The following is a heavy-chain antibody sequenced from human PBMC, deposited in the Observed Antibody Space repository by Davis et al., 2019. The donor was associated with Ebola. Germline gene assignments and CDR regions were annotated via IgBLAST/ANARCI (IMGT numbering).Heavy chain of an antibody. J-gene: IGHJ6*04. CDR1: GGSISTYY. Sequence: SETLSLTCTVSGGSISTYYWSWIRQPPGKGLEWIGYVFYSGVTDYNPSLKSRVSMSVDTSRNQFSLRLSSVTAADTAVYYCARDARGYDFWSGYYTPYGMDVWGKGTTVTVSS. V-gene: IGHV4-59*01. CDR2: VFYSGVT. D-gene: IGHD3-3*01. CDR3: ARDARGYDFWSGYYTPYGMDV.